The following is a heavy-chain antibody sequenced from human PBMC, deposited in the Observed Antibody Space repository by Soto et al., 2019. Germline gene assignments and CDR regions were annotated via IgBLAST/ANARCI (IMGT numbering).Heavy chain of an antibody. Sequence: PLETLSLTCTVSGGSISSFYWRWIRQHPGKGLEWIGYVYYSGSTDYNPSLKSRVTISVDTSKNQFSLKLSSVTAADTAVYYCARVCGGDCHYGMDVWGQGTTVTVSS. J-gene: IGHJ6*02. CDR3: ARVCGGDCHYGMDV. CDR2: VYYSGST. V-gene: IGHV4-59*12. CDR1: GGSISSFY. D-gene: IGHD2-21*02.